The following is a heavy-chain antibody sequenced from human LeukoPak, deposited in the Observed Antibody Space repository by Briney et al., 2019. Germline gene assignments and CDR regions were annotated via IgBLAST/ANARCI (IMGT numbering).Heavy chain of an antibody. CDR2: ISYDGSNK. V-gene: IGHV3-30-3*01. Sequence: PGRSLRLSCAASGFTFSSYAMHWVRQAPGKGLERVAVISYDGSNKYYADSVKGRFTISRDNSKNTLYLQMNSLRAEDTAVYYCARGSGYGYLYYYYYGMDVWGRGTTVTVSS. J-gene: IGHJ6*02. CDR3: ARGSGYGYLYYYYYGMDV. D-gene: IGHD5-18*01. CDR1: GFTFSSYA.